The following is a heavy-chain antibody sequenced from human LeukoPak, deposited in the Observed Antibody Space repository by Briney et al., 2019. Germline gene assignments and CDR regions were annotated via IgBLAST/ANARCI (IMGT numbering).Heavy chain of an antibody. D-gene: IGHD2-21*01. CDR2: ITSSSRYI. CDR1: GFTFSSYN. CDR3: VQGPYLDY. V-gene: IGHV3-21*01. J-gene: IGHJ4*02. Sequence: GGSLRLSCAVSGFTFSSYNMNWVRQAPGKGLEWVSSITSSSRYIYYADSVKGRFTISRDNAKSSLYLQMKSLRAEDTALYFCVQGPYLDYWGQGTLVTVSS.